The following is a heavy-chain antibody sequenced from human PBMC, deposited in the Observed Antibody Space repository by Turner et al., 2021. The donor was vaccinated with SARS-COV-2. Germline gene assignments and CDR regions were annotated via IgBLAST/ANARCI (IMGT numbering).Heavy chain of an antibody. J-gene: IGHJ6*02. CDR1: GFTFRSYG. Sequence: QVQLVESGGGVVQPGRSLRLSCAASGFTFRSYGMHWVRQDPGKGMEWVAVRWYDGSNKYYADSVKGRLTITRDNSKNTLYLQMNSLRAEDTAVYNCAMGGYCSSTSCYTDYYYYGMDVWGQGTTVTVSS. CDR2: RWYDGSNK. CDR3: AMGGYCSSTSCYTDYYYYGMDV. D-gene: IGHD2-2*02. V-gene: IGHV3-33*01.